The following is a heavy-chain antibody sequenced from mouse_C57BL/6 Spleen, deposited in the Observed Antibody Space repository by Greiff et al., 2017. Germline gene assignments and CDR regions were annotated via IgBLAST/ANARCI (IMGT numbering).Heavy chain of an antibody. J-gene: IGHJ1*03. CDR2: ISNGGGST. Sequence: EVHLVESGGGLVQPGGSLKLSCAASGFTFSDYYMYWVRQTPEKRLEWVAYISNGGGSTYYPDTVKGRFTISRDNAKNTLYLQMSRLKSEDTAMYYCARQGIYDGYYEYWYFDVWGTGTTVTVSS. CDR1: GFTFSDYY. CDR3: ARQGIYDGYYEYWYFDV. V-gene: IGHV5-12*01. D-gene: IGHD2-3*01.